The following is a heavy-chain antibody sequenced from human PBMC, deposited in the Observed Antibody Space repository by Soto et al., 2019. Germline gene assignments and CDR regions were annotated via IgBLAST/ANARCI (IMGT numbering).Heavy chain of an antibody. J-gene: IGHJ2*01. CDR1: GGSFSGYY. CDR2: INHSGST. D-gene: IGHD2-2*02. Sequence: QVQLQQWGAGLLKPSETLSLTCAVYGGSFSGYYWSWIRQPPGKGLEWIGEINHSGSTNYNPSLTNPVTISVDTSKHQFSLKLSSVTAADTAVCYCARGRGYCSSTSCYMAWRYFDLWGRGTLVTVSS. V-gene: IGHV4-34*01. CDR3: ARGRGYCSSTSCYMAWRYFDL.